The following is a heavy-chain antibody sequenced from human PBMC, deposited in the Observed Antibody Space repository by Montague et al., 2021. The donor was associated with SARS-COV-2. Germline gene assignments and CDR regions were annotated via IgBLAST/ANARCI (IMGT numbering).Heavy chain of an antibody. J-gene: IGHJ6*02. D-gene: IGHD7-27*01. V-gene: IGHV6-1*01. CDR3: ARVRHLGRGMGV. CDR2: TFYRSEWNY. Sequence: CAISGDSVSRHDIAWNWFRQSPSRGLEWLGRTFYRSEWNYHYADSVKSRITIDPDTSKNQVSLQLRSVTPEDTAVYFCARVRHLGRGMGVWGQGTTVTVSS. CDR1: GDSVSRHDIA.